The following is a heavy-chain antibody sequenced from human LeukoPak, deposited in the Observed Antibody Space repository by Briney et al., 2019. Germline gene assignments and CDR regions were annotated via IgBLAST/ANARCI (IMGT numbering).Heavy chain of an antibody. D-gene: IGHD3-22*01. CDR3: ARQGIPYYYDSSGYYYFDY. V-gene: IGHV5-51*01. J-gene: IGHJ4*02. Sequence: GESLKISCKGSGYSFTSYWIGWVRQMPGKGLEWMGIIYPGDSGTRYSPSFQGQVTISADKSISTAYLQWSSLKASDTAMYYCARQGIPYYYDSSGYYYFDYWGQGTLVTVSS. CDR2: IYPGDSGT. CDR1: GYSFTSYW.